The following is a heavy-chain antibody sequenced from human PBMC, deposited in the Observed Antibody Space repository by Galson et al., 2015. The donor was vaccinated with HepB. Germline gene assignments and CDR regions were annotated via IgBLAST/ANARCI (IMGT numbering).Heavy chain of an antibody. V-gene: IGHV3-11*06. CDR2: TDSSSSYT. Sequence: SLRLSCAASTFTFSDYYMTWIRQAPGKGLEWLSYTDSSSSYTKYADSVKGRFTISRDNAKNSLYLQMNSLRVEDTALYYCARLRRDSSGLLYDAFDIWGQGTMVTVSS. CDR3: ARLRRDSSGLLYDAFDI. J-gene: IGHJ3*02. D-gene: IGHD3-22*01. CDR1: TFTFSDYY.